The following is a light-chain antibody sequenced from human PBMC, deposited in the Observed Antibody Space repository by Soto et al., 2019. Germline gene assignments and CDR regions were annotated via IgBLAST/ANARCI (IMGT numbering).Light chain of an antibody. CDR3: SSYTSSSTPYVV. CDR2: DVS. V-gene: IGLV2-14*01. Sequence: QSVLTQPASVSGSPGQSITISCTGTSSDVGGYNYVSWYQQHPGKAPKLMSYDVSNRPSGVSNRFSGSKSGNTASLTISGLQAEDEADYYCSSYTSSSTPYVVFGGGTKLTVL. J-gene: IGLJ2*01. CDR1: SSDVGGYNY.